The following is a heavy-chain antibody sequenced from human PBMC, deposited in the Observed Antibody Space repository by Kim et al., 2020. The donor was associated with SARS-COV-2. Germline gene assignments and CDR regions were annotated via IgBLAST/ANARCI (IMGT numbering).Heavy chain of an antibody. CDR2: IKEDGRAT. CDR3: ARDPYDSSGYGAFDY. Sequence: GGSLRLSCVGSGFAFSTSWMTWVRQVPGKGLEWVANIKEDGRATYYVDSVKGRFTISRDNAKSSVYLQMNSLRAEDTAVYYCARDPYDSSGYGAFDYWGQGTLVTVAS. CDR1: GFAFSTSW. D-gene: IGHD3-22*01. V-gene: IGHV3-7*01. J-gene: IGHJ4*02.